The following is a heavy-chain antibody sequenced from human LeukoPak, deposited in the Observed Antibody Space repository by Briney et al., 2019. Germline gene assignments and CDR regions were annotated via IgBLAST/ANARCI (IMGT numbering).Heavy chain of an antibody. Sequence: GGSLRLSCAASGFTFSSYSMNWVRQAPGKGLEWVSSISSSSSCIYYADSVKGRFTISRDNAKNSLYLQMNSLRAEDTAVYYCASVNSSSWYPAYYWGQGTLVTVSS. V-gene: IGHV3-21*01. CDR3: ASVNSSSWYPAYY. CDR1: GFTFSSYS. J-gene: IGHJ4*02. CDR2: ISSSSSCI. D-gene: IGHD6-13*01.